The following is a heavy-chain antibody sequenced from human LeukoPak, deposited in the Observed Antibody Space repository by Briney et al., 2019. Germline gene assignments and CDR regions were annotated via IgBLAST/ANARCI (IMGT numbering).Heavy chain of an antibody. D-gene: IGHD5-24*01. CDR2: IYYSGST. CDR1: GGSLSSSSYY. V-gene: IGHV4-39*01. CDR3: ASLEAMAEDAFDI. Sequence: SETLSLTCTVSGGSLSSSSYYWGWIRQPPGKGVEWLGSIYYSGSTYYNPSLKSRVTISVDTSKNQFSLKLSSVTAADTAVYYCASLEAMAEDAFDIWGQGTMVTVSS. J-gene: IGHJ3*02.